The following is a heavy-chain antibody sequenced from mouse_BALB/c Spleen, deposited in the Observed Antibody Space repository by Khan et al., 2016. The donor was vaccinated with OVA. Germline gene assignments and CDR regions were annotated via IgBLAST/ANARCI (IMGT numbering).Heavy chain of an antibody. CDR1: GYTFTDYV. J-gene: IGHJ3*01. D-gene: IGHD1-1*01. Sequence: QVQLQQSGPELVKPGASVKMSCKASGYTFTDYVITRVKQRTGQGLEWIGEIYPGSGSAYYNEKFKDKATLTADKSSDTAYMQLSSLTSEDSAVXFCATSYDGAWFAYWGQGTLVTASA. V-gene: IGHV1-77*01. CDR2: IYPGSGSA. CDR3: ATSYDGAWFAY.